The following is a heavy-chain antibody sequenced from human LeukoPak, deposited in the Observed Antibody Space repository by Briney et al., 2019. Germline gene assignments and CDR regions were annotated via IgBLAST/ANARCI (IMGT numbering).Heavy chain of an antibody. D-gene: IGHD3-10*01. V-gene: IGHV4-39*01. CDR1: GGSISSSSYY. Sequence: SETLSLTCTVSGGSISSSSYYWGWIRQPPGKGLEWIGSIYYSGSTYYNPSLKSRVTISADTSKIQFSLKLSSVTAADTAVYYCARYYYGSGSHGNWFDPWGQGTLVTVSS. CDR2: IYYSGST. CDR3: ARYYYGSGSHGNWFDP. J-gene: IGHJ5*02.